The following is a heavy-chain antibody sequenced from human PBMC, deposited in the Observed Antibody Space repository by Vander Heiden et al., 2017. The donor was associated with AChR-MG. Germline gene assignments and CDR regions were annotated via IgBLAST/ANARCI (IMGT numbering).Heavy chain of an antibody. Sequence: EVQLLESGGGLEQPGGSLRLSCAASGVTSSSYAMNWVRQVPGKGLEWVSAISGSGDTTSYADSVKGRFTISRDNSKNTLYLQMNSLRAEDTAVYYCANLGATVRTDYWGQGTLVTVSS. CDR1: GVTSSSYA. V-gene: IGHV3-23*01. J-gene: IGHJ4*02. CDR3: ANLGATVRTDY. CDR2: ISGSGDTT. D-gene: IGHD4-4*01.